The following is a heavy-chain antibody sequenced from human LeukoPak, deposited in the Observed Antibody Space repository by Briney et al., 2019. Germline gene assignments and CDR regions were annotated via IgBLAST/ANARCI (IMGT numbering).Heavy chain of an antibody. CDR3: ARGRVGQYYYYYGMDV. J-gene: IGHJ6*02. Sequence: PSETLSLTCTVSGHSISSGYYWGWIRQPPGKGLEWIGSIYHSGSTYYNPSLKSRVTISVDTSKNQFSLKLSSVTAADTAVYYCARGRVGQYYYYYGMDVWGQGTTVTVSS. V-gene: IGHV4-38-2*02. CDR2: IYHSGST. CDR1: GHSISSGYY. D-gene: IGHD2-15*01.